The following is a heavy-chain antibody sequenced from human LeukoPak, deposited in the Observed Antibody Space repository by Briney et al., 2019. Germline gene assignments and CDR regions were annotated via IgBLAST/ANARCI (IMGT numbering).Heavy chain of an antibody. CDR2: ISGGGGST. J-gene: IGHJ3*02. CDR3: ARDIVVVPDAILGDAFDI. V-gene: IGHV3-23*01. CDR1: VFTYSSHA. Sequence: GSLRHLSATTVFTYSSHAMRWVRQAPGNGLEGNSAISGGGGSTYYADSVKGRFTISRDNSKNTLYLQMNSLRADDTAVYYCARDIVVVPDAILGDAFDIWGQGTMVTVSS. D-gene: IGHD2-2*01.